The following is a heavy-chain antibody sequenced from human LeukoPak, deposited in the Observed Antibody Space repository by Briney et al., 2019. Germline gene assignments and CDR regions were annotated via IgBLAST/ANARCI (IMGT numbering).Heavy chain of an antibody. CDR1: GFTFSSCE. CDR3: AREMATIDY. CDR2: ISSSGSTI. Sequence: GGSLRLSRTASGFTFSSCEMNWVRQAPGKGLEWVSYISSSGSTIYYADSVKGRFTISRDNAKNLLYLQMSSLRAEDTAIYYCAREMATIDYWGQGTRVTVSS. D-gene: IGHD5-24*01. V-gene: IGHV3-48*03. J-gene: IGHJ4*02.